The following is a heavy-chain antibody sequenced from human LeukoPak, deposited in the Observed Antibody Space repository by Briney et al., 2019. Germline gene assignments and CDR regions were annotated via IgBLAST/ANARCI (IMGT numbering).Heavy chain of an antibody. CDR2: ISSSGTYM. Sequence: RSGGSLRLSCAASGFTFSSYSMNWVRQAPGKGLEWVSSISSSGTYMLYADSLKGRFTVSRDNAKNSLYLQVNSLRVEDTAVYYCARVHRDGYPGHYDFWGQGTLVTVSS. D-gene: IGHD5-24*01. J-gene: IGHJ4*02. CDR3: ARVHRDGYPGHYDF. V-gene: IGHV3-21*01. CDR1: GFTFSSYS.